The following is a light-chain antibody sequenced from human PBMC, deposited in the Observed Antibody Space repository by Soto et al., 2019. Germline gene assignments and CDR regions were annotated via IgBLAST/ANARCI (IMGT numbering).Light chain of an antibody. V-gene: IGLV2-8*01. Sequence: QSALTQPPSASGSPGQSVTISCTGMSSDVGGYNYVSWYQQHPGKAPKLMIYEVTKRPSGVPDRFSGSKSGNTASLTVSGXXXXXXXDYYCSSYAGSNSVLFGGGTKLTVL. CDR2: EVT. CDR1: SSDVGGYNY. J-gene: IGLJ2*01. CDR3: SSYAGSNSVL.